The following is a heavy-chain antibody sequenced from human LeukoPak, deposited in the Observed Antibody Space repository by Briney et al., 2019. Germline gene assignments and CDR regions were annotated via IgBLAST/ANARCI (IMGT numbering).Heavy chain of an antibody. CDR3: ARSLKWNLVGFDY. Sequence: GGSLRLSCTASGFTFRSYAMNWVRQAPGKGLEWVSVINNSGDNTFSDSVKGRFTISRDNSKNMLYLQMSSLRGEDTAVYYCARSLKWNLVGFDYWGRGTLATVSS. V-gene: IGHV3-23*01. J-gene: IGHJ4*02. CDR2: INNSGDNT. CDR1: GFTFRSYA. D-gene: IGHD1-1*01.